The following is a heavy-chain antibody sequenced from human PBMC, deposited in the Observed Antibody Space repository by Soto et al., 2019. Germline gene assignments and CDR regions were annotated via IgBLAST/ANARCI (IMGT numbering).Heavy chain of an antibody. Sequence: QVQLVQSGAEVKKPGASVKVSCKASGYTFTSYDINWVRQATGQGLEWMGWMNPNSGNTGYAQKFQGRVTMTRNTSISTAYMERSSLRSEDTAVYYCASGCSSTSCYFDYYCYGMDVWGQGTTVTVSS. CDR2: MNPNSGNT. V-gene: IGHV1-8*01. D-gene: IGHD2-2*01. CDR3: ASGCSSTSCYFDYYCYGMDV. J-gene: IGHJ6*02. CDR1: GYTFTSYD.